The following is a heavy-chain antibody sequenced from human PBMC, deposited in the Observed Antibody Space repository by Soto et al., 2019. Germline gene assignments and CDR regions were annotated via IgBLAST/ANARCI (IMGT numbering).Heavy chain of an antibody. V-gene: IGHV4-31*03. CDR3: AGPASYFEY. CDR2: IFYSGTT. J-gene: IGHJ4*02. Sequence: QVQLQESGPGLLKPTQTLSLTCTVSGDSVYSRPHSWTWIRQLPDKGLEYIGYIFYSGTTYYNPSLKDRVTMSLDPSKNQFYLSLTSVTAADTAVYYCAGPASYFEYWGQGTLVNVSS. CDR1: GDSVYSRPHS.